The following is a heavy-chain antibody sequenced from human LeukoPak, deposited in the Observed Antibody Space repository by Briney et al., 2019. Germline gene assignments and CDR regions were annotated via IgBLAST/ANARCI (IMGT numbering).Heavy chain of an antibody. J-gene: IGHJ4*02. V-gene: IGHV3-64*04. Sequence: PEGSLRLSCSASGFAFSGYAMHWVRQAPGKGLQYVSAISPTGGSTYYADSVKGRFTISRDNSKNTLYLQINSLRAEDTALYYCAKDLDYYGSGTAQIDYWGQGTLVTVSS. D-gene: IGHD3-10*01. CDR3: AKDLDYYGSGTAQIDY. CDR1: GFAFSGYA. CDR2: ISPTGGST.